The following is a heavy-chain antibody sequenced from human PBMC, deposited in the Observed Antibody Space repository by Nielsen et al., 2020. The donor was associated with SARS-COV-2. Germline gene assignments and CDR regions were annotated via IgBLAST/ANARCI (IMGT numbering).Heavy chain of an antibody. J-gene: IGHJ4*02. D-gene: IGHD6-13*01. V-gene: IGHV3-48*03. Sequence: GGSLRLSCAASGFPFSSYEMNWVRQAPAKALEWLSYIGGNGRNIFYADSVKGRFTISRDNSENTLSLEMFSLRAEDAAVYYCATALYTSAWFSPSYFAYWGQGTLVSVSS. CDR3: ATALYTSAWFSPSYFAY. CDR2: IGGNGRNI. CDR1: GFPFSSYE.